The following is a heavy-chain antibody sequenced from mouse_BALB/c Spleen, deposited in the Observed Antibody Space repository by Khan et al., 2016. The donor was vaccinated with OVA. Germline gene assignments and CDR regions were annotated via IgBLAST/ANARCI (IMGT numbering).Heavy chain of an antibody. J-gene: IGHJ3*01. V-gene: IGHV1-4*01. CDR2: INPSNDYT. D-gene: IGHD2-10*01. CDR1: GYTFTSYT. Sequence: QVQLKQSGAELARPGASVKMSCKASGYTFTSYTMPWVKQRPGQGLEWIGYINPSNDYTNYNQKFKDKATLTADKSSRPAYMQLSSLTSEDSAVYYFTREGPYYDNYGAWFAYWGQGALVTVSA. CDR3: TREGPYYDNYGAWFAY.